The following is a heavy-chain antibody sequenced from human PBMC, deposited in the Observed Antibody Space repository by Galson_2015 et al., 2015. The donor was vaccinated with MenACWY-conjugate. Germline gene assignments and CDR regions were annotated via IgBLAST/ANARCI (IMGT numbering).Heavy chain of an antibody. CDR1: GYTSTNFG. Sequence: QSGAEVKKPGASVKVSCKAAGYTSTNFGITWVRKAPGQGLEWMGWISTYNGNANYAQKVRDRVMMTTDTSTNTVHMELKSLTSDDTAVYCCARDPIGRHDSSSWFWIDWGQGTPVTVSS. J-gene: IGHJ4*02. D-gene: IGHD6-13*01. CDR3: ARDPIGRHDSSSWFWID. CDR2: ISTYNGNA. V-gene: IGHV1-18*01.